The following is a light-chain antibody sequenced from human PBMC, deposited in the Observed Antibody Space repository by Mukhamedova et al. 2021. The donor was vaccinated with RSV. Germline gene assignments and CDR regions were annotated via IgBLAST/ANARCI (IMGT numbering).Light chain of an antibody. V-gene: IGKV3-15*01. J-gene: IGKJ4*01. CDR3: QQANSFPLT. CDR1: QSVSSN. Sequence: RASQSVSSNLAWYQQKPGQAPRLLIYGASTRATGIPARFSGSGSGTEFTLTISSLQSEDFATYYCQQANSFPLTFGGGTKVELK. CDR2: GAS.